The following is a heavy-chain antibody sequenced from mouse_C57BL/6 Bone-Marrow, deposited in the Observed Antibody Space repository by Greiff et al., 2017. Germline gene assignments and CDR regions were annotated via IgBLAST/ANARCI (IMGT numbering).Heavy chain of an antibody. J-gene: IGHJ2*01. CDR1: GYTFTSYG. CDR3: AREKGSYPYYFDY. V-gene: IGHV1-81*01. Sequence: QVQLQQSGAELARPGASVKLSCKASGYTFTSYGISWVKQRPGQGLEWIGEIYPRSGNTYYNEKFKGKATLTADKSSSTAYMELRSLTSEDSAVYFCAREKGSYPYYFDYWGQGTTLTVSS. D-gene: IGHD6-1*01. CDR2: IYPRSGNT.